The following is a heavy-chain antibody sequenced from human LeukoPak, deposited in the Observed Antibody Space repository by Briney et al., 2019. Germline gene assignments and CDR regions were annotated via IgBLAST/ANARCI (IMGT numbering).Heavy chain of an antibody. CDR3: ARAMGTPSTPIYFDY. CDR1: GFTLSNYA. Sequence: GGSLRLSCAASGFTLSNYAMHWVRQAPGKGLEWVAIISYDATNENYADSVKGRFTISRDISKNTLYLQMNSLRAEDTALYYCARAMGTPSTPIYFDYWGQGTLVTVSS. D-gene: IGHD2-2*01. CDR2: ISYDATNE. V-gene: IGHV3-30-3*01. J-gene: IGHJ4*02.